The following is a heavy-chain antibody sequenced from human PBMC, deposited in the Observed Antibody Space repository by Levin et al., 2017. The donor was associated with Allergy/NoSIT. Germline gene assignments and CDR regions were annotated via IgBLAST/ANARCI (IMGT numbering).Heavy chain of an antibody. J-gene: IGHJ6*02. CDR1: GFTFSGYW. V-gene: IGHV3-7*01. D-gene: IGHD3-9*01. CDR2: IKQDGSEK. CDR3: ARGRYLDV. Sequence: EASVKVSCAASGFTFSGYWMSWVRQAPGKGLEWVANIKQDGSEKYYVDSVKGRFTISRDNAKNSLFLQMHSLRAEDTAVYYCARGRYLDVWGQGTTVTVSS.